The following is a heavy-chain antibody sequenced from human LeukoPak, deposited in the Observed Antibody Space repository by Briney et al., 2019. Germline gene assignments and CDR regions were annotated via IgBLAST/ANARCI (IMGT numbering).Heavy chain of an antibody. CDR2: ISAYNGNT. J-gene: IGHJ4*02. CDR1: GHTFTSYG. CDR3: ARVGGYCSSTSCYFSDY. V-gene: IGHV1-18*01. Sequence: ASVKVSCKASGHTFTSYGISWVRQAPGQGLEWMGWISAYNGNTNYAQKLQGRVTMTTDTSTSTAYMELRSLRSDDTAVYYCARVGGYCSSTSCYFSDYWGQGTLVTVSS. D-gene: IGHD2-2*01.